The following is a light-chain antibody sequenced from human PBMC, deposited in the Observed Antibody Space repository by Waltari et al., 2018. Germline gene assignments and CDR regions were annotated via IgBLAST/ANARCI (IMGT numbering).Light chain of an antibody. Sequence: DIQVTQSPSSLPASVGDTATITCRPSQGMNSWLAWYQQKPGKAPRSLIYATSTLQGGTPSRFSGSGSGTDFTLTIDSLQPEDFATYYCQQYYTFPPTFGGGTKVEIK. CDR2: ATS. J-gene: IGKJ4*01. CDR1: QGMNSW. V-gene: IGKV1D-16*01. CDR3: QQYYTFPPT.